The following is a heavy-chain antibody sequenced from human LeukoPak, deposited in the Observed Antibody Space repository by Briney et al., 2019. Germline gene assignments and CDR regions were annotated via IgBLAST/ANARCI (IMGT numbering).Heavy chain of an antibody. CDR1: GGSISSSNYY. V-gene: IGHV4-61*02. D-gene: IGHD1-26*01. J-gene: IGHJ6*03. CDR3: ARVRGSSGSYEYYHYMDV. Sequence: SETLSLTCSVSGGSISSSNYYWSWIRQPAGKGLEWIGRIYTSESTNYNPSLKTRVTMSVDTSKKQFSLKLSSVTAADTAVYYCARVRGSSGSYEYYHYMDVWGKGTTVTISS. CDR2: IYTSEST.